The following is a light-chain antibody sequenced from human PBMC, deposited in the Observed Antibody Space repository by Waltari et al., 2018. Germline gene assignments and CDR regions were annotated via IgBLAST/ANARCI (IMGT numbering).Light chain of an antibody. J-gene: IGKJ3*01. CDR3: QQSYSTPFT. CDR1: QSISSY. Sequence: DIQMTQSPSSLSASVGARVTITCLASQSISSYLNWYQQKPGKAPKLLIYAASSLQSGVPSRFSDSGSGTDFTLTISSLQPEDFATYYCQQSYSTPFTFGPGTKVDIK. V-gene: IGKV1-39*01. CDR2: AAS.